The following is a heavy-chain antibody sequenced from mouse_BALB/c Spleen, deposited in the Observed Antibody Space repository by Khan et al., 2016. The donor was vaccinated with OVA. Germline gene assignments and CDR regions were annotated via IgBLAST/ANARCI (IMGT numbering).Heavy chain of an antibody. D-gene: IGHD2-14*01. V-gene: IGHV9-3-1*01. J-gene: IGHJ4*01. CDR2: INTYTGEP. CDR3: ARVGYNGTMDY. Sequence: QIQLVQSGPELRKPGETVKISCKASGYTFTIYGMNWVRQAPGKGLKWMGWINTYTGEPTYADDFKGRFAFSLETSESTLYLQINNLQYEDTATYFCARVGYNGTMDYWGQGTSVTVSS. CDR1: GYTFTIYG.